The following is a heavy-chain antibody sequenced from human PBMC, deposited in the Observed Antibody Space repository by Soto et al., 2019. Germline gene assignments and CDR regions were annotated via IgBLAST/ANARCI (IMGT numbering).Heavy chain of an antibody. V-gene: IGHV3-33*01. J-gene: IGHJ4*02. D-gene: IGHD3-3*01. CDR3: ARGLPYYDFWSGYYGGVDY. CDR2: IWYDGSNK. Sequence: GGSLRLSWAASGFTFSSYGMHLVRQAPGKGLEWVAVIWYDGSNKYYADSVKGRFTISRDNSKNTLYLQVNSLRAEDTAVYYCARGLPYYDFWSGYYGGVDYWGQGTLVTVSS. CDR1: GFTFSSYG.